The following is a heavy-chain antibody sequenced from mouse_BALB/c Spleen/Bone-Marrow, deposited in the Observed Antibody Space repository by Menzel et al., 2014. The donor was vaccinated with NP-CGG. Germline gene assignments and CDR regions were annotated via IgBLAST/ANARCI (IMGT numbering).Heavy chain of an antibody. Sequence: VQLQQSGAELVMPGASVKLSCTASGFNIKDTYMHWVKQRPEQGLEWIGRIDPANGNTKYDPKFQGKATITADTSSNTAYLQLSSLTSEDTAVYYCAPYYYGSSLFAYWGQGTLVTVSA. CDR2: IDPANGNT. J-gene: IGHJ3*01. CDR1: GFNIKDTY. V-gene: IGHV14-3*02. D-gene: IGHD1-1*01. CDR3: APYYYGSSLFAY.